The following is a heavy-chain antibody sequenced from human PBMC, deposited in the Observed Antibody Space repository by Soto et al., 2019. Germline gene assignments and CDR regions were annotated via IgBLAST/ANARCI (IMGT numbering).Heavy chain of an antibody. Sequence: ASVKVSCKASGYTFTSHYMHWVRQAPGQGLEWMGIINPSGGSTSYAQKFQGRVTMTRDTSTSTVYMELSSLRSEDTAVYYCARDRYCSSTSCYGLNWFDPWGQGTLVTVSS. D-gene: IGHD2-2*01. CDR2: INPSGGST. CDR1: GYTFTSHY. J-gene: IGHJ5*02. CDR3: ARDRYCSSTSCYGLNWFDP. V-gene: IGHV1-46*03.